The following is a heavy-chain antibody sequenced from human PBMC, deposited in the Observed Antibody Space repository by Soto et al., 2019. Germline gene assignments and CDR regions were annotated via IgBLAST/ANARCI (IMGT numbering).Heavy chain of an antibody. CDR3: AKDPSPQPTTVVTPGWFDP. V-gene: IGHV4-31*03. CDR1: GGSIRSGGYY. CDR2: IYYTGKT. Sequence: PSETLSLTCTVSGGSIRSGGYYWSWIRQRPGEGLEWIGYIYYTGKTHYNPSLESRVSISVDMSKNQFSLKLTSVTAAGTAVYYCAKDPSPQPTTVVTPGWFDPWGQGTRVTV. J-gene: IGHJ5*02. D-gene: IGHD4-17*01.